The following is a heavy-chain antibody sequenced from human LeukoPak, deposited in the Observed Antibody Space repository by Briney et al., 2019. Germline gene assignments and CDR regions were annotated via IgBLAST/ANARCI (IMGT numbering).Heavy chain of an antibody. J-gene: IGHJ6*03. CDR2: IIPIFGTA. CDR3: ASSVRGVIPYYYCMDV. Sequence: GASVKVSCKASGGTFSSYAISWVRQAPGQGLEWMGGIIPIFGTANYAQKFQGRVTITTDESTSTAYMELSSLRSEDTAVYYCASSVRGVIPYYYCMDVWGKGTTVTVSS. V-gene: IGHV1-69*05. D-gene: IGHD3-10*01. CDR1: GGTFSSYA.